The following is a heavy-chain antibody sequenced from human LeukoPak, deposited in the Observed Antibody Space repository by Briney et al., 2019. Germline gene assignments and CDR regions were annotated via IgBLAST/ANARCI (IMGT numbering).Heavy chain of an antibody. CDR1: GGSISDYY. D-gene: IGHD3-22*01. J-gene: IGHJ5*02. CDR3: ARDRYDSVYNWFDP. V-gene: IGHV4-4*07. Sequence: SETLSLTCTVSGGSISDYYWTWIRQSAGKGLEWIGRIYVSGSTKYNPSLNPSVKSRVTISVDVSKNQFSLRMSSVTVADTALYYCARDRYDSVYNWFDPWGQGILVTVSS. CDR2: IYVSGST.